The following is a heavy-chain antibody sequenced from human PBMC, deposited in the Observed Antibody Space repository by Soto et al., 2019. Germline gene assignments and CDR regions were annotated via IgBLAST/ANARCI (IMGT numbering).Heavy chain of an antibody. Sequence: QITLKESGPTLVKPTQTLTLTCTFSGFSLRTSGVGVGWIRQPPGKALEWLALIYWDDDKRYSPSLRSRLTITKDPSKNHVVLTMTNMDPVDTATYYCAHRLTLNSDWNYGRFDYWGQGTLVTVSS. J-gene: IGHJ4*02. CDR3: AHRLTLNSDWNYGRFDY. V-gene: IGHV2-5*02. CDR1: GFSLRTSGVG. CDR2: IYWDDDK. D-gene: IGHD1-7*01.